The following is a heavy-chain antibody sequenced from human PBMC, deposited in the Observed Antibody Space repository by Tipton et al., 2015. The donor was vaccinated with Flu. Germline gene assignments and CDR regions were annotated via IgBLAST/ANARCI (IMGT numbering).Heavy chain of an antibody. CDR3: ASGRGDGCSSTSCSYYYGIDV. D-gene: IGHD2-2*01. Sequence: QLVQSGAEVKKPGASVKVSCKASGYTFTSYDINWVRQATGQGLEWMGWMNPNSGNTGYAQKFQGRVTMTRNTSISTAYMELSSLRSEDTAVYYCASGRGDGCSSTSCSYYYGIDVWGQGTTVTVSS. V-gene: IGHV1-8*01. CDR2: MNPNSGNT. CDR1: GYTFTSYD. J-gene: IGHJ6*02.